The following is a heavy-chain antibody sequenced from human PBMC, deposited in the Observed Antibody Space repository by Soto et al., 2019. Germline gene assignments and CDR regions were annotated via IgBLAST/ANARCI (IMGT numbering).Heavy chain of an antibody. CDR3: ARESWYDSSGYYPAYWYFDL. D-gene: IGHD3-22*01. CDR2: IYYSGST. J-gene: IGHJ2*01. CDR1: GGSISSGDYY. V-gene: IGHV4-30-4*01. Sequence: QVQLQESGPGLVKPSQTLSLTCTVSGGSISSGDYYWSWIRQPPGKGLEWIGYIYYSGSTYYNPSRKSRVTISVDTSKNQFSLKLSSVTAADTAVYYCARESWYDSSGYYPAYWYFDLWGRGTLVTVSS.